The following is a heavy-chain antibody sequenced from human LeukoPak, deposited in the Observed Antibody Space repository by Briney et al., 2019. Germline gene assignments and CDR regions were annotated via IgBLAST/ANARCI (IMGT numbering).Heavy chain of an antibody. J-gene: IGHJ4*02. CDR1: GYTFTSYD. CDR2: MNPNSGNT. Sequence: ASVKVSGKASGYTFTSYDSNRVRQATGQGLEWMGWMNPNSGNTGHAQKFQGRVTMTRNTSISTAYMELSSLRSEDTAVYYCARAHYDSSGYPRYWGQGTLVTVSS. CDR3: ARAHYDSSGYPRY. D-gene: IGHD3-22*01. V-gene: IGHV1-8*01.